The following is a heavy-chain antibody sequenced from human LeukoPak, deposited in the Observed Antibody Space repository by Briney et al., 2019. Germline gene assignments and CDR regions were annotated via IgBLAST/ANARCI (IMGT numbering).Heavy chain of an antibody. J-gene: IGHJ4*02. D-gene: IGHD3-22*01. Sequence: ASVKVSCKASGYTFTSYGISWVRQAPGQGLEWMGWISAYNGNTNYAQKFQGRVTMTRDTSISTAYMELSRLRSDDTAVYYCARGSLFSNYDSSGYYYVWGQGTLVTVSS. CDR2: ISAYNGNT. V-gene: IGHV1-18*01. CDR3: ARGSLFSNYDSSGYYYV. CDR1: GYTFTSYG.